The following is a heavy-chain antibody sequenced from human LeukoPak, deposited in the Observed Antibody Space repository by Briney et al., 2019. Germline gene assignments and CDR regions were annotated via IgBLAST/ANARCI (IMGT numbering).Heavy chain of an antibody. CDR3: ARDGSPIKAVTEHYYYYGMDV. CDR1: GFTFSSYG. D-gene: IGHD1-14*01. Sequence: YPGRSLRLSCAAYGFTFSSYGMHWVRQAPGKGLEWVADIWYDGSNKYYADSVKGRLTIARDNSKNTLYLQMNSLRAEDTAVYYCARDGSPIKAVTEHYYYYGMDVWGQGTTVTVSS. V-gene: IGHV3-33*01. J-gene: IGHJ6*02. CDR2: IWYDGSNK.